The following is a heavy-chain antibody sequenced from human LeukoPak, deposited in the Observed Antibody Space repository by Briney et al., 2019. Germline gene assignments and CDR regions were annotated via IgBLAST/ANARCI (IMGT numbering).Heavy chain of an antibody. D-gene: IGHD2-2*02. CDR2: ISSSSSYI. CDR1: GFTFSSYW. Sequence: GGSLRLSCAASGFTFSSYWMSWVRQAPGKGLEWVSSISSSSSYIYYADSVKGRFTISRDNAKNSLYLQMNSLRAEDTAVYYCARGSCSSTSCYTRRDAFDIWGQGTMVTVSS. V-gene: IGHV3-21*01. CDR3: ARGSCSSTSCYTRRDAFDI. J-gene: IGHJ3*02.